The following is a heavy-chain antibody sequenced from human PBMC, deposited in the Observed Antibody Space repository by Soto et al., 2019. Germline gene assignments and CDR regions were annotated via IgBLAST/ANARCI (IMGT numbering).Heavy chain of an antibody. CDR1: GYTVTSYG. Sequence: QVQMVQSGAEVKKPGSSVKVSCKASGYTVTSYGISWVRQAPGQGLEWMGWISAYNGNTNYAQKLQGRVTMTTDTATITAYMDLRSVRCDDTALYYCAGGEAYGDGYCGHGTLGTVSS. J-gene: IGHJ4*01. CDR3: AGGEAYGDGY. V-gene: IGHV1-18*01. CDR2: ISAYNGNT. D-gene: IGHD4-17*01.